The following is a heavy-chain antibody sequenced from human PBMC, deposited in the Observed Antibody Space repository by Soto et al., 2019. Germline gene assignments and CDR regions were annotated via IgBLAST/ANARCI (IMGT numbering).Heavy chain of an antibody. CDR3: ARREIQGPIDY. CDR2: IYYSGTT. J-gene: IGHJ4*02. V-gene: IGHV4-28*01. CDR1: GYSISSSNW. Sequence: SETRSLTCAVSGYSISSSNWWGWIRQPPGKGLEWIGYIYYSGTTYYNPSLKSRVTMSVDTSKNHFSLKLTSVTAVDTAVYYCARREIQGPIDYWGQGTLVTVSS. D-gene: IGHD1-26*01.